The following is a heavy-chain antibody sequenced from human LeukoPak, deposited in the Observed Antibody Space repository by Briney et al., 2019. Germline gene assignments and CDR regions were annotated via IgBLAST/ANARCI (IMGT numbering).Heavy chain of an antibody. CDR3: ARDYGDYLWYFDY. CDR2: INAANGNT. J-gene: IGHJ4*02. V-gene: IGHV1-3*01. D-gene: IGHD4-17*01. Sequence: GASVKVSCKASGHSFTNFAMHWVRQAPGQRLEWMGWINAANGNTRYSQEFQGRVTITGDTSASTAYMELSSLRSEDTAVYYCARDYGDYLWYFDYWGQGTLVTVSS. CDR1: GHSFTNFA.